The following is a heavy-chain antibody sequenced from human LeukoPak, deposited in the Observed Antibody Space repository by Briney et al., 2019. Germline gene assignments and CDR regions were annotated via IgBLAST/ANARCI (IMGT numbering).Heavy chain of an antibody. Sequence: ASVKVSCKASGYTFTGYYMHWVRQAPGQGLEWMGWINPNSGGTNYAQKFQGRVTMTRDTSISTAYMELSRLRSEDTAVYYCARGAHYYGSGSYFRWFDPWGQGTLVTVSS. CDR3: ARGAHYYGSGSYFRWFDP. D-gene: IGHD3-10*01. J-gene: IGHJ5*02. CDR2: INPNSGGT. CDR1: GYTFTGYY. V-gene: IGHV1-2*02.